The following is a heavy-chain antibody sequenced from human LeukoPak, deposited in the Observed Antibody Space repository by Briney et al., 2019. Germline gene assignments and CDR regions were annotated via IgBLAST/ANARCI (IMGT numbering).Heavy chain of an antibody. CDR1: GFTFSSIA. Sequence: PGGSLRRSCAASGFTFSSIAMSWVRQAPDKGLEWVSTISGSGGGTYYADSVKGRFTISRDDSKNTLYLQMNRLRAEDTAVYYCARDPAYYYDSSGYYDDWGQGTLVTVSS. V-gene: IGHV3-23*01. CDR2: ISGSGGGT. J-gene: IGHJ1*01. CDR3: ARDPAYYYDSSGYYDD. D-gene: IGHD3-22*01.